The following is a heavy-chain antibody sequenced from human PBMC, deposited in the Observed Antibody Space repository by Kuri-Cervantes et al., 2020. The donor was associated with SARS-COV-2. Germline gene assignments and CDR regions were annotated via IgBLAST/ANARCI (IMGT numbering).Heavy chain of an antibody. D-gene: IGHD2-15*01. CDR2: IIPIFGTA. CDR3: ASSNTGYCSGGSCYSNYGMDV. CDR1: GGTFSSYA. Sequence: SVKVSCKASGGTFSSYAISWVRQAPGQGLEWMGGIIPIFGTANYAQKFQGRVTITADKSTSTAYMELSSLRSEDTAVYYCASSNTGYCSGGSCYSNYGMDVWGQGTTVTVSS. V-gene: IGHV1-69*06. J-gene: IGHJ6*02.